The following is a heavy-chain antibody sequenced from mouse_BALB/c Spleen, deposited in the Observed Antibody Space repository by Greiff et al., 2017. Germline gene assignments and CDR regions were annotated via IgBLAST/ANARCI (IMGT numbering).Heavy chain of an antibody. CDR3: ARGRGHWYFDV. CDR1: GFNIKDTY. J-gene: IGHJ1*01. CDR2: IDPANGNT. Sequence: EVHLVESGAELVKPGASVKLSCTASGFNIKDTYMHWVKQRPEQGLEWIGRIDPANGNTKYDPKFQGKATITADTSSNTAYLQLSSLTSEDTAVYYCARGRGHWYFDVWGAGTTVTVSS. V-gene: IGHV14-3*02. D-gene: IGHD6-1*01.